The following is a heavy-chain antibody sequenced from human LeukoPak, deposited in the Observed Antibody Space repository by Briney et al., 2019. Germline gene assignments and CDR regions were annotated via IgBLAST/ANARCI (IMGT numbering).Heavy chain of an antibody. J-gene: IGHJ4*02. D-gene: IGHD3-3*01. V-gene: IGHV3-7*01. Sequence: GGSLRLPCQASGFTFSSYWMSWVRQAPGKGREWVANIKQDGSEKYYVDSVKGRFTISRDNAKNSLYLQMNSLRAEDTAVYYCARLRFLEWLQHDYWGQGTLVTVSS. CDR3: ARLRFLEWLQHDY. CDR2: IKQDGSEK. CDR1: GFTFSSYW.